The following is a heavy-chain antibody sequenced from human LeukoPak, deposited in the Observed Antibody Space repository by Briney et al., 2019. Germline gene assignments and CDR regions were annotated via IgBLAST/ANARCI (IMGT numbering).Heavy chain of an antibody. CDR1: GGTFISYA. CDR2: IIPIFGTA. Sequence: GASVKVSCKASGGTFISYAISWVRQAPGQGLEWMGGIIPIFGTANYAQKIQGRVTITADESTSTAYMELSSLRSEDTAVYYCASSYYYDSSGYYNWFDPWGQGTLVTVSS. CDR3: ASSYYYDSSGYYNWFDP. J-gene: IGHJ5*02. V-gene: IGHV1-69*13. D-gene: IGHD3-22*01.